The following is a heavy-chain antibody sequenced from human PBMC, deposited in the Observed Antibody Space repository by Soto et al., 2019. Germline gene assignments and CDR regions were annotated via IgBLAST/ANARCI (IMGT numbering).Heavy chain of an antibody. D-gene: IGHD6-13*01. J-gene: IGHJ6*02. CDR2: ISYDGSNK. CDR1: GFTFSSYG. CDR3: AKDAAARSYYGMDV. Sequence: GGSLRLSCAASGFTFSSYGMHWVRQAPGKGLEWVAVISYDGSNKYYADSVKGRFTISRDNSKNTLYLQMNSLRAEDTAVYYCAKDAAARSYYGMDVWGQGTTVTVSS. V-gene: IGHV3-30*18.